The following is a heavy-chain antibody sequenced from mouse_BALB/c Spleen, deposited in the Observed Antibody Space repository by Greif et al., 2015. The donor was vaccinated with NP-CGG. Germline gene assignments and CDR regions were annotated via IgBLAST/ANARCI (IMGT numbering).Heavy chain of an antibody. CDR3: ARLGYDDAMDY. J-gene: IGHJ4*01. CDR1: GFNIKDTY. Sequence: VQLQQSGAELVKPGASVKLSCTASGFNIKDTYMHWVKQRPEQGLEWIGRIDPANGNTKYDPKFQGKATITADTSSNTAYLQLSSLTSEDTAVYYCARLGYDDAMDYWGQGTSVTVSS. D-gene: IGHD2-14*01. CDR2: IDPANGNT. V-gene: IGHV14-3*02.